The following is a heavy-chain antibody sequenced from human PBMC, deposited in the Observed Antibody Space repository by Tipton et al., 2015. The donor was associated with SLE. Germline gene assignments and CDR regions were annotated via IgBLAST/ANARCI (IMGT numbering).Heavy chain of an antibody. D-gene: IGHD2-2*01. J-gene: IGHJ6*03. CDR1: GGSISSGSYY. V-gene: IGHV4-61*02. Sequence: TLSLTCTVPGGSISSGSYYWSWIRQPAGKGLEWIGRIYYSGSTYYNPSLKSRVTISVDTSKNQFSLKLSSVTAADTAVYYCARGRSSTSLYYMDVWGKGTTVTVSS. CDR2: IYYSGST. CDR3: ARGRSSTSLYYMDV.